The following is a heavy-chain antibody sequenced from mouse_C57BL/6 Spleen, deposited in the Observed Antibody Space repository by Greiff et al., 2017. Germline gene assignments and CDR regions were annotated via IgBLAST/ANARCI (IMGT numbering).Heavy chain of an antibody. Sequence: EVKVVESGGGLVKPGGSLKLSCAASGFTFSSYTMSWVRQTPEKRLEWVATISGGGGNTYYPDSVKGRFTISRDNAKNTLYLQMSSLRSEDTALYYCASHYYGSSYYAMDYWGQGTSVTVSS. J-gene: IGHJ4*01. CDR3: ASHYYGSSYYAMDY. CDR1: GFTFSSYT. CDR2: ISGGGGNT. V-gene: IGHV5-9*01. D-gene: IGHD1-1*01.